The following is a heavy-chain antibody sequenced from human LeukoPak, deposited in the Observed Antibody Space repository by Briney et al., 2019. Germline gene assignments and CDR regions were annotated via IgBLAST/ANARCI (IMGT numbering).Heavy chain of an antibody. J-gene: IGHJ4*02. CDR1: GGTFSSYA. CDR3: ARALRYFDWSKPFDY. CDR2: IIPIFGTA. V-gene: IGHV1-69*06. Sequence: GSSVKVSCKASGGTFSSYAISWVRQAPGQVLEWMGGIIPIFGTANYAQKFQGRVTITADKSTSTAYMELSSLRSEDTAVYYCARALRYFDWSKPFDYWGRGTLVTVSS. D-gene: IGHD3-9*01.